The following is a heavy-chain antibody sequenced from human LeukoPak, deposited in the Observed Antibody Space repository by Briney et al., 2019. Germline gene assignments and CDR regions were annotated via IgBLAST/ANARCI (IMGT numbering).Heavy chain of an antibody. Sequence: PSETLSLTCTVSGGSISSYYWSWVRQPPGKGLEWIGYIYYTGSTTHNPSLNSRVTISLDTSKNQFSPKLSSVTAADTAVYYCAGDVDTVMLNAFDIWGQGTVVTVSS. CDR2: IYYTGST. CDR3: AGDVDTVMLNAFDI. J-gene: IGHJ3*02. V-gene: IGHV4-59*08. D-gene: IGHD5-18*01. CDR1: GGSISSYY.